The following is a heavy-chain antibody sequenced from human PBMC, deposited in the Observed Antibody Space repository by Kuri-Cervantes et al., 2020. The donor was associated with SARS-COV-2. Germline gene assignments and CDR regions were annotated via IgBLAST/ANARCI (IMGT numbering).Heavy chain of an antibody. CDR1: GGSISSHY. CDR3: ARGGYGDYLS. V-gene: IGHV4-59*11. CDR2: IYYSGST. D-gene: IGHD4-17*01. J-gene: IGHJ5*02. Sequence: SETLSLTCTVSGGSISSHYWSWIRQPPGKGLVWIGYIYYSGSTNYNPSLKSRVTISVDTSKNQFSLKLSSVTAADTAVYYCARGGYGDYLSWGQGTLVTVSS.